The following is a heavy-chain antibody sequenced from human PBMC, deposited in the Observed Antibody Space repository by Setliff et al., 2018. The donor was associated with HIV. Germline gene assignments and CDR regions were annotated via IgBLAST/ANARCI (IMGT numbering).Heavy chain of an antibody. Sequence: LSCAASGFTFSNAWMSWVRQAPGKGLEWVGRIKRKIDGGTTEYAAPVQGRFTISKDDSENTLYLQMNSLQTDDTAVYYCSRWGGRQVGAPDYWGQGTLVTVS. CDR2: IKRKIDGGTT. V-gene: IGHV3-15*01. D-gene: IGHD1-26*01. CDR3: SRWGGRQVGAPDY. J-gene: IGHJ4*02. CDR1: GFTFSNAW.